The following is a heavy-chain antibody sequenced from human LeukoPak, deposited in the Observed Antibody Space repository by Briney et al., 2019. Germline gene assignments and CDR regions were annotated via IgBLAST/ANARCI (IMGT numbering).Heavy chain of an antibody. CDR2: INHSGST. Sequence: SETLSLTCAVYGGSFSGYYWSWIRQLPGKGLEWIGEINHSGSTNYNPSLKSRVTIPVDTSKNQFSLKLSSVTAAGTAVYYCARASGATDWFDPWGQGTLVTVSS. CDR3: ARASGATDWFDP. J-gene: IGHJ5*02. V-gene: IGHV4-34*01. CDR1: GGSFSGYY.